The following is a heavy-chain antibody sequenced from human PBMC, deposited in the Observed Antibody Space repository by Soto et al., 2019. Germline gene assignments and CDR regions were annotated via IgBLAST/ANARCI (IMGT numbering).Heavy chain of an antibody. CDR1: GFTFSDYY. CDR3: ARDWGLGGYPVFNILFDY. D-gene: IGHD5-12*01. J-gene: IGHJ4*02. CDR2: ISSSGSTI. V-gene: IGHV3-11*01. Sequence: GGSLRLSCAASGFTFSDYYMSWIRQAPGKGLEWVSYISSSGSTIYYADSVKGRFTISRDNAKNSLYLQMNSLRAEDTAVYYCARDWGLGGYPVFNILFDYWGQGTLVTVSS.